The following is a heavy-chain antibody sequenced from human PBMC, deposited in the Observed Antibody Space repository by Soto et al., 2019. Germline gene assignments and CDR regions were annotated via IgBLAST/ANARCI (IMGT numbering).Heavy chain of an antibody. CDR3: ARVTPADFWSGYSFDY. CDR2: IYYSGST. J-gene: IGHJ4*02. D-gene: IGHD3-3*01. V-gene: IGHV4-59*01. CDR1: GGSISSYY. Sequence: SETLSLTCTVSGGSISSYYWSWIRQPPGKGLEWIGYIYYSGSTNYNPSLKSRVTISVDTSKNQFSLKLSSVTAADTAVYYCARVTPADFWSGYSFDYWGQGTLVTVSS.